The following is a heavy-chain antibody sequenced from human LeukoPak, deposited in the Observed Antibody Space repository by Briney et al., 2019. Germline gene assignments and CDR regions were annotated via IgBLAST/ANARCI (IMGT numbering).Heavy chain of an antibody. Sequence: LPGGSLRLSCAASGFTFSSYAMHWVRQAPGKGLEWVAVISYDGSNKYYAESVKGRFTISRDNSKNTLYLQMNSLRAEDTAVCYCARGDTIFGVVTPPFDYWGQGTLVTVSS. CDR2: ISYDGSNK. J-gene: IGHJ4*02. V-gene: IGHV3-30*04. CDR1: GFTFSSYA. D-gene: IGHD3-3*01. CDR3: ARGDTIFGVVTPPFDY.